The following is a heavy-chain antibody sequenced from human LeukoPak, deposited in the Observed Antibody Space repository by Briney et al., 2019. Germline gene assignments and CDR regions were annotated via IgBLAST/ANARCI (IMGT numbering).Heavy chain of an antibody. CDR2: INHSGST. V-gene: IGHV4-34*01. D-gene: IGHD3-16*02. CDR1: GGSFSGYY. J-gene: IGHJ4*02. CDR3: ARYIWGSYPTFEDY. Sequence: SETLSLTCAVYGGSFSGYYWSWIRQPPGKGLEWIGEINHSGSTNYNPSLKSRVTISVDTSKNQFSLKLSSVTAADTAVYSCARYIWGSYPTFEDYWGQGTLVTVSS.